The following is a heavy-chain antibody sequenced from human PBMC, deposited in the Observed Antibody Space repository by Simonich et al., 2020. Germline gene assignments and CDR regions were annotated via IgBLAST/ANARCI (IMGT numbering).Heavy chain of an antibody. J-gene: IGHJ1*01. Sequence: QVQLQQWGAGLLKPSETLSLTCAVYGGSFSGYYWSWIRQPPGKGLEWSGEINHSGRTNYNPSLNSRVTISVDTSKNQFSLKLSSVTAADTAVYYRARGLRVAAAGTAFQHWGQGTLVTVSS. V-gene: IGHV4-34*01. CDR2: INHSGRT. D-gene: IGHD6-13*01. CDR3: ARGLRVAAAGTAFQH. CDR1: GGSFSGYY.